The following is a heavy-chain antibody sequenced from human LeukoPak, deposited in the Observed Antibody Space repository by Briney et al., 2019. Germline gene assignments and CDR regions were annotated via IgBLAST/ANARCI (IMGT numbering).Heavy chain of an antibody. Sequence: PSETLSLTCTVSGGSISTYYWTWIRQPPGKGLEWIGYIYYSGSTNYNPSLKSRVTISLDTSKNQFSLKLSSVTAADTAVYYCARGDIVATISVFDYWGQGTLVTVSS. J-gene: IGHJ4*02. CDR1: GGSISTYY. D-gene: IGHD5-12*01. V-gene: IGHV4-59*01. CDR2: IYYSGST. CDR3: ARGDIVATISVFDY.